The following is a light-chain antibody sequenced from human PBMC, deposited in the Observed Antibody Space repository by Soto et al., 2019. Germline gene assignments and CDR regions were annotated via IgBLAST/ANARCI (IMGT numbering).Light chain of an antibody. CDR2: GAS. J-gene: IGKJ4*01. CDR3: QQYVSSPPLT. V-gene: IGKV3-20*01. Sequence: EIVVTQSPGTLYLSPGERATLSCRASQSVSSSYLAWYQQKPGQAPRLLIYGASSRATGIPDRFSGSGSWTDVTLTISRLEPEDFAVDYCQQYVSSPPLTFGGGTKVELK. CDR1: QSVSSSY.